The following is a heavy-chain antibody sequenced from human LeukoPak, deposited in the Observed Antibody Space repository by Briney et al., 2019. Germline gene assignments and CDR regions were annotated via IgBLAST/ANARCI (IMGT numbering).Heavy chain of an antibody. CDR1: GFTFSSNE. V-gene: IGHV3-48*03. CDR3: ARGFSTAP. J-gene: IGHJ5*02. Sequence: GGSLRLSCAASGFTFSSNEMNWVRQTPGKGLEWVSYISSSGNTIYYADSVKGRFTISRDNAKNSLYLQMNSLRAEDTAVYYCARGFSTAPWGQGTLVTVSS. CDR2: ISSSGNTI. D-gene: IGHD2/OR15-2a*01.